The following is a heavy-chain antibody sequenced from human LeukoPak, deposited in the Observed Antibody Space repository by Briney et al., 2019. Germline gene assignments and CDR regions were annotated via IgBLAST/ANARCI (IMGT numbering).Heavy chain of an antibody. V-gene: IGHV3-11*01. CDR3: ARRRDFIDY. Sequence: GGSLRLSCAAAGFTLSDYYMSWIRQAPGKGLEWVSYSSSSGSTIYYADSVKGRFAISRDNAKNSLYLQMNSLRAEDTAVYYCARRRDFIDYWGQGTLVTVSS. J-gene: IGHJ4*02. CDR1: GFTLSDYY. CDR2: SSSSGSTI. D-gene: IGHD3/OR15-3a*01.